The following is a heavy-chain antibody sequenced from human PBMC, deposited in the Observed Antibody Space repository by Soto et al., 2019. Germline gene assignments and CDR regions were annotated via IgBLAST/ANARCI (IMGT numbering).Heavy chain of an antibody. CDR2: INHSGST. CDR3: ARALVVVAATSMLLGAFDI. CDR1: GGSFSGYY. Sequence: ETLSLTCAVYGGSFSGYYWSWIRQPPGKGLEWIGEINHSGSTNYNPSLKSRVTISVDTSKNQFSLKLSSVTAADTAVYYCARALVVVAATSMLLGAFDIWGQGTMVTVSS. V-gene: IGHV4-34*01. D-gene: IGHD2-15*01. J-gene: IGHJ3*02.